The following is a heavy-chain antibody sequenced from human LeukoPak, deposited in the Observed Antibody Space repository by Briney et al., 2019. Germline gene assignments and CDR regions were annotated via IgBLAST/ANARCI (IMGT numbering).Heavy chain of an antibody. D-gene: IGHD3-22*01. V-gene: IGHV4-39*01. CDR1: GGSISSSSYY. Sequence: PSETLSLTCTVSGGSISSSSYYWGWIRQPPGKGLEWIGSIYYSGSTYYNPSLKSRVTISVDTSKNQFSLKLSSVTAADTAVYYCAGSYNTYYYDSSGYYRLDYWGQGTLVTVSS. CDR3: AGSYNTYYYDSSGYYRLDY. CDR2: IYYSGST. J-gene: IGHJ4*02.